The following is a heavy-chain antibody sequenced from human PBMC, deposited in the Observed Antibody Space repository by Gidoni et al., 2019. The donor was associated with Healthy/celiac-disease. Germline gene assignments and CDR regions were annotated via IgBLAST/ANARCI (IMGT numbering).Heavy chain of an antibody. D-gene: IGHD3-9*01. J-gene: IGHJ5*02. CDR3: ARADILTGYYNNWFDP. Sequence: QVQLQESGTGLVKPSETLSLTCTVSGYSISSGYYWGWIRQPPGKGLEWIGSIYHSGSTYYNPSLKSRVTISVDTSKNQFSRKLSSVTAADTAVYYCARADILTGYYNNWFDPWGQGTLVTVSS. CDR1: GYSISSGYY. CDR2: IYHSGST. V-gene: IGHV4-38-2*02.